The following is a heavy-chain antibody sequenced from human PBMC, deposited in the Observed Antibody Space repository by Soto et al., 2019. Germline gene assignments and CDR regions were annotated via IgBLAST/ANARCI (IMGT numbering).Heavy chain of an antibody. J-gene: IGHJ5*02. V-gene: IGHV4-34*01. CDR1: GGSFSGYY. Sequence: QVQLQQWGAGLLKPSETLSLTCAVYGGSFSGYYWSWIRQPPGKGLEWIGEIKHSGSTNYNPSLKTGITISVDTSKNQFSLKLSSVTAADTAVYYCARSSGYCSSTSCYAARNWFHPWGQGTLVAFSS. D-gene: IGHD2-2*03. CDR2: IKHSGST. CDR3: ARSSGYCSSTSCYAARNWFHP.